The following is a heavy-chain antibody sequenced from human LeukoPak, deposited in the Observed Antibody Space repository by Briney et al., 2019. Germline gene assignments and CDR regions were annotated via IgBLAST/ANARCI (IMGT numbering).Heavy chain of an antibody. J-gene: IGHJ4*02. CDR2: IYYSGST. CDR3: ARGHHGTAVAGAGGGALDY. Sequence: PSETLSLTCTVSGGSISSYYWSWIRQPPGKGLEWIGYIYYSGSTNYNPSLKSRVTISVDTSKNQFSLKLSSVTAPDTAVYYCARGHHGTAVAGAGGGALDYWGQGTLVTVSS. D-gene: IGHD6-19*01. V-gene: IGHV4-59*01. CDR1: GGSISSYY.